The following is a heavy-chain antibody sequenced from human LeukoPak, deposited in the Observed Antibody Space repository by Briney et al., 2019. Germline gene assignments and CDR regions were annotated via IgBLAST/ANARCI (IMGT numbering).Heavy chain of an antibody. CDR1: GFTLSSYW. V-gene: IGHV3-7*01. CDR2: IKQDGSEK. Sequence: PGGSLRLSCAASGFTLSSYWMNWVRQAPGKGLEWVANIKQDGSEKYYVDSVKGRFTISRDNAKNSLYLQMNSLRAEDTAVYYCARDRAYKSFDYWGQGTLVTVSS. D-gene: IGHD3-16*01. CDR3: ARDRAYKSFDY. J-gene: IGHJ4*02.